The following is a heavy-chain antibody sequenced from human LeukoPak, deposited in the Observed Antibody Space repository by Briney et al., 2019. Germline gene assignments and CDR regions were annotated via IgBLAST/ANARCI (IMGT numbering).Heavy chain of an antibody. J-gene: IGHJ3*02. Sequence: ASVKVSCKASGYTFTNYGISWVRQAPGQGLEWMGWISIYNGNTDYAQKLRGRVTMTTDTSTSTAYMELRSLRSDDTAVYYCARDRKAYYDFWSGDDAFDIWGQGTMVTVSS. CDR1: GYTFTNYG. CDR3: ARDRKAYYDFWSGDDAFDI. V-gene: IGHV1-18*01. CDR2: ISIYNGNT. D-gene: IGHD3-3*01.